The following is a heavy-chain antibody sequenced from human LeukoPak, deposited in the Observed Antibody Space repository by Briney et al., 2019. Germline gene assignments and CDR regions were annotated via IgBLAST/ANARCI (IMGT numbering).Heavy chain of an antibody. Sequence: GASVKVSCKASGYTFTSYDINWVRQATGQGLEWMGWMNPNSGNTGYAQKFQGRVTMTRNTSISTAYMELSSLRSEDTAVYYCARAGDDFWSDWFDPWGQGTLVTVSS. CDR3: ARAGDDFWSDWFDP. J-gene: IGHJ5*02. V-gene: IGHV1-8*01. D-gene: IGHD3-3*01. CDR1: GYTFTSYD. CDR2: MNPNSGNT.